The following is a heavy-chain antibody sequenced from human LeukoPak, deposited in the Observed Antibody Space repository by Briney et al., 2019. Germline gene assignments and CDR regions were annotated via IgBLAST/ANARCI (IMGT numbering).Heavy chain of an antibody. CDR3: ARRVTGRETYYFDY. CDR2: IYYSGST. CDR1: GGSISTYY. D-gene: IGHD1-14*01. Sequence: KPSETLSLTCTVSGGSISTYYWTWIRQPPGKGLEWIGYIYYSGSTNYNPALKSRVTISLDTSKNQFSLKLNSVTAADTAVYYCARRVTGRETYYFDYWGQGTLVTVSS. J-gene: IGHJ4*02. V-gene: IGHV4-59*08.